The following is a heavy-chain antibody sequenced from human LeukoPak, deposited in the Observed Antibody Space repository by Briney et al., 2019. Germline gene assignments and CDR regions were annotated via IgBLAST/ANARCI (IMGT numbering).Heavy chain of an antibody. CDR3: ARAPAIVVVPAANYYYYGMDV. Sequence: SQTLSLTCTVSGGSISSGSYYWSWIRQPAGKGLEWIGRIYTSGSTNYNPSLKSRVTISIDTSKNQFPLKLSSVTAADTAVYYCARAPAIVVVPAANYYYYGMDVWGQGTTVTVSS. CDR2: IYTSGST. V-gene: IGHV4-61*02. D-gene: IGHD2-2*01. J-gene: IGHJ6*02. CDR1: GGSISSGSYY.